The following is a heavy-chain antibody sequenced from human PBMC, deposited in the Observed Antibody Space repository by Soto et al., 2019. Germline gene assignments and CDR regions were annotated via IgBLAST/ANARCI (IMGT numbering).Heavy chain of an antibody. Sequence: PEGGLRLSCADSGFTFNDYALRWGRQSPGKGLEWGSIIIANGGTFYADSVKGRFTISRDNSKNTVYLQMSSLRVEDTAIYYCAKDYTVAADPSSVILFDYWGQGALVTVSS. CDR2: IIANGGT. CDR1: GFTFNDYA. D-gene: IGHD2-15*01. CDR3: AKDYTVAADPSSVILFDY. J-gene: IGHJ4*02. V-gene: IGHV3-23*01.